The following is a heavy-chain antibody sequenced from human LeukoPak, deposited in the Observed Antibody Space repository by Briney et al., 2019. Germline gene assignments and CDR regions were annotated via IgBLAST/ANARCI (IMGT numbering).Heavy chain of an antibody. CDR1: GYSFTSHW. Sequence: GESLKISCKGSGYSFTSHWVAWVRQMPGKGLEWMGIIYPDDSDTRYSPSFQGQVTISADKSISTAYLQWSSLKASDTAMYYCARHRKDIGFDSWGQGTLVTVSS. J-gene: IGHJ4*02. CDR3: ARHRKDIGFDS. CDR2: IYPDDSDT. V-gene: IGHV5-51*01. D-gene: IGHD2-15*01.